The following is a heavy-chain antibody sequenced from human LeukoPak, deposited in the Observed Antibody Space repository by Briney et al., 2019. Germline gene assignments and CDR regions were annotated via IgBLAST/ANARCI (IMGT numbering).Heavy chain of an antibody. V-gene: IGHV3-66*01. J-gene: IGHJ6*02. CDR2: IYSGGTT. Sequence: GRSLRLSCAASGFTVSSNSMSWVRQAPGEGLEWVSVIYSGGTTYYADSVKGRFTISKDNSKNTLYLQMNSLRAEDTAVYYCARDLYVDIVAPSGMDVWGQGTTVTVSS. CDR3: ARDLYVDIVAPSGMDV. D-gene: IGHD5-12*01. CDR1: GFTVSSNS.